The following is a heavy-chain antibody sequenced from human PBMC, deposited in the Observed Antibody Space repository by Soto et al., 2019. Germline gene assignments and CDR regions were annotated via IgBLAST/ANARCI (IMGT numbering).Heavy chain of an antibody. V-gene: IGHV4-31*03. CDR3: ARGSPYYGLDV. J-gene: IGHJ6*02. CDR2: LYYSGTT. Sequence: QVQLQESGPGLVRPSQTLSLTCTVSGGSISSGAHFCTWIRQHSGKGLEWIGYLYYSGTTYYNPSLKSRVTISVDTSKNQLSLKLSSVTAADTAVYYCARGSPYYGLDVWGQGTTVIVSS. CDR1: GGSISSGAHF. D-gene: IGHD2-15*01.